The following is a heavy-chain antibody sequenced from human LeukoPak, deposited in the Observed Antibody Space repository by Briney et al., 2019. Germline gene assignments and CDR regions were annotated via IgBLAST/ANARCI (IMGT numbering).Heavy chain of an antibody. V-gene: IGHV4-59*08. D-gene: IGHD3-10*01. CDR2: IRYNGYT. CDR3: ARHYGP. Sequence: SETLSLTCIVSGDSISDYYWTWIRQPPGKRLEWIGYIRYNGYTNYSPSLKSRVTISVDTSKNQFSLKLNSVTAADTAVYYCARHYGPWGQGTLVTVSS. CDR1: GDSISDYY. J-gene: IGHJ5*02.